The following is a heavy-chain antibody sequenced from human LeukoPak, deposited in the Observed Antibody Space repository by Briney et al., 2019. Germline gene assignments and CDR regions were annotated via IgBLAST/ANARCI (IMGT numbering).Heavy chain of an antibody. D-gene: IGHD1-1*01. J-gene: IGHJ4*02. CDR2: INAGNGNT. CDR3: ARGYDQGDY. V-gene: IGHV1-3*01. Sequence: ASVKVSCKASGYTFTSYAMHWVRQAPGQRLEWMGWINAGNGNTKYSQKLQGRVTMTTDTSTSTAYMELRSLRSDDTAVYYCARGYDQGDYWGQGTLVTVSS. CDR1: GYTFTSYA.